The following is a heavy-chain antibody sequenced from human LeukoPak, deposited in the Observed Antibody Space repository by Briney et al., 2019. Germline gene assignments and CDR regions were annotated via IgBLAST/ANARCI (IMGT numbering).Heavy chain of an antibody. V-gene: IGHV4-39*01. CDR3: TRLPIFTGYFFDY. CDR2: IYYTGST. D-gene: IGHD3-9*01. J-gene: IGHJ4*02. Sequence: SEILSLTCTVSGGSISSSSYYWGWIRQPPGKGLEWIGSIYYTGSTYYNPSLKNRVIMSVDTSKSQVSLTLISVTAADTAVYYCTRLPIFTGYFFDYWGQGTLVTVSS. CDR1: GGSISSSSYY.